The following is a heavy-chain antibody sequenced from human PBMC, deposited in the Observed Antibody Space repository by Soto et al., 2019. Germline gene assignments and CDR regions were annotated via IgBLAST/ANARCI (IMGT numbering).Heavy chain of an antibody. D-gene: IGHD6-13*01. CDR2: IYWDDDK. CDR3: AHMGLEQQLAQLDYYYGMDV. Sequence: QITLKESGPTLVKPTQTLTLTCTFSGFSLSTSGVGVGWIRQPPGKALEWLALIYWDDDKRYSPSLKSRLTITKDTSKNQVVLTMTNMDPVDTATYYCAHMGLEQQLAQLDYYYGMDVWGQGSTVTVSS. CDR1: GFSLSTSGVG. V-gene: IGHV2-5*02. J-gene: IGHJ6*02.